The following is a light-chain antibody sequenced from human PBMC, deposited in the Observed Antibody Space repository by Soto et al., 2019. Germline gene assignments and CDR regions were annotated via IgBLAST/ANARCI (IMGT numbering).Light chain of an antibody. CDR2: EVS. V-gene: IGLV2-8*01. CDR1: SSENGGYNY. J-gene: IGLJ1*01. Sequence: SVLTQPPSPSGSPGQSVTLSCTGTSSENGGYNYVSWYQQHPGKAPKLMIYEVSKRPSGVPDRFSGSKSGNTASLTVSGLQAEDEADYYCSSYAGSNNYVFGSGTKVTVL. CDR3: SSYAGSNNYV.